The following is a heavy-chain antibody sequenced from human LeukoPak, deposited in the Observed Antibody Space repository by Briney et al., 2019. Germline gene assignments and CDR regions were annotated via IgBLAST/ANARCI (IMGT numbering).Heavy chain of an antibody. Sequence: KASETLSLTCTVSGYSISSGYYWGWIRQPPGKGLEWIGSIYHSGSTYYNPSLKSRVTISVDTSKNQFSLKLSPVTAADTAVYYCAGRSWELPDYWGQGTLVTVSS. CDR3: AGRSWELPDY. J-gene: IGHJ4*02. V-gene: IGHV4-38-2*02. CDR1: GYSISSGYY. D-gene: IGHD1-26*01. CDR2: IYHSGST.